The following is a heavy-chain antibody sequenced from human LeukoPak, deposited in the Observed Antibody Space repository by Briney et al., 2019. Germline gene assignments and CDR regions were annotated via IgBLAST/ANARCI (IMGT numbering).Heavy chain of an antibody. CDR1: GGTFSSYA. J-gene: IGHJ5*02. CDR3: ARESPGGYYDFWSGYYAFDP. D-gene: IGHD3-3*01. CDR2: IIPIFGTA. V-gene: IGHV1-69*13. Sequence: PVKVSCKASGGTFSSYAISWVRQAPGQGLEWMGGIIPIFGTANYAQKFQGRVTITADESTSTAYMELSSLRSEDTAVYYCARESPGGYYDFWSGYYAFDPWGQGTLVTVSS.